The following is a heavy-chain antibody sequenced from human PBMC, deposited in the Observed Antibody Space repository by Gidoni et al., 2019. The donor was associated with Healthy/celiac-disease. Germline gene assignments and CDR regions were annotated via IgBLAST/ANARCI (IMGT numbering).Heavy chain of an antibody. Sequence: QVQLVETGGGVVQPGRSLRLSCAASGFTFGSYGLHWVRQAPGKGLEWVAVISYDGSTKYYADSVKGRFTISRDNSKNTLYLQMNSLRAEDTAVYYCAKDLEIVAYSYYYYGMDVWGQGTTVTVSS. D-gene: IGHD5-12*01. CDR2: ISYDGSTK. J-gene: IGHJ6*02. V-gene: IGHV3-30*18. CDR1: GFTFGSYG. CDR3: AKDLEIVAYSYYYYGMDV.